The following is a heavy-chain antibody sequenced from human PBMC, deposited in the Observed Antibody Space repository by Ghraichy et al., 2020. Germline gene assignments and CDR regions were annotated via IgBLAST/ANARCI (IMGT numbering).Heavy chain of an antibody. D-gene: IGHD2-8*01. CDR2: FYYSGST. CDR3: AKGTDEGWSMGRFDY. Sequence: SETLSLTCTVSGGSISSSSYYWGWIRQPPGKGLEWIGIFYYSGSTYYNPSLKSRVTISVDTSKNQFSLKLSSVTAADTAVYYCAKGTDEGWSMGRFDYWGQGTLVTVSS. CDR1: GGSISSSSYY. V-gene: IGHV4-39*07. J-gene: IGHJ4*02.